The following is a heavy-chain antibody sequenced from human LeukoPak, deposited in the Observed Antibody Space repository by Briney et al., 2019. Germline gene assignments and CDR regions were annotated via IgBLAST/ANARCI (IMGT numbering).Heavy chain of an antibody. V-gene: IGHV3-48*03. D-gene: IGHD4-17*01. CDR1: GFTFSSYE. CDR2: ISSSGSTI. Sequence: GGSLRLSCAASGFTFSSYEMNWVRQAPGKGLEWVSYISSSGSTIYYADSVKGRFTISRDNAKNSLYLQMNSLRAEDTALYYCARSYGDYYYYYYMDVWGKGTTVTISS. CDR3: ARSYGDYYYYYYMDV. J-gene: IGHJ6*03.